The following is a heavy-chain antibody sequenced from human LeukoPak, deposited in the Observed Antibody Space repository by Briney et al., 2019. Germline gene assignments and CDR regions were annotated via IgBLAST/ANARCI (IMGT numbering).Heavy chain of an antibody. CDR3: ARRGNRRIAARPGSYYYYMDV. V-gene: IGHV1-8*03. D-gene: IGHD6-6*01. J-gene: IGHJ6*03. CDR2: MNPNSGNT. Sequence: ASVKVSCKASGGTFSSYAINWVRQATGQGLEWMGWMNPNSGNTGYAQKFQGRVTITRNTSISTAYMELSSLRSEDTAVYYCARRGNRRIAARPGSYYYYMDVWGKGTTVTVSS. CDR1: GGTFSSYA.